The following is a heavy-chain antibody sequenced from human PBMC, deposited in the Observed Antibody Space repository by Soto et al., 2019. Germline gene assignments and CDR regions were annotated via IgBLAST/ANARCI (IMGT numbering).Heavy chain of an antibody. CDR1: GFTFDDYG. CDR2: INWNGGST. Sequence: PGESLKISCAASGFTFDDYGMSWVRQAPGKGLEWVSGINWNGGSTGYADSVKGRFTISRDNAKNSLYLQMNSLRAEDTALYYCARDKYSSSWADAFDIWGQGTMVTVSS. V-gene: IGHV3-20*04. J-gene: IGHJ3*02. D-gene: IGHD6-13*01. CDR3: ARDKYSSSWADAFDI.